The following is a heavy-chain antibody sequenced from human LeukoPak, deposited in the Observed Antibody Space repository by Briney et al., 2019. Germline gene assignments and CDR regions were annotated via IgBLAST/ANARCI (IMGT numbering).Heavy chain of an antibody. CDR1: GFTFSSYW. CDR3: ARDEGGVDYSNYEGSDY. J-gene: IGHJ4*02. CDR2: INSDGSST. V-gene: IGHV3-74*01. Sequence: PGGSLRLSCAASGFTFSSYWMHWVRQAPGKGLVWVSRINSDGSSTSYADSVKGRFTISRDNARNTLYLQMSSLRAEDTAVYYCARDEGGVDYSNYEGSDYWGQGTLVTVSS. D-gene: IGHD4-11*01.